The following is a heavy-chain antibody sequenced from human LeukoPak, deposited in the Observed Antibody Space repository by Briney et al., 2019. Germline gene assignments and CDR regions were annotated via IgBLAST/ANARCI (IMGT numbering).Heavy chain of an antibody. CDR2: IYDSVST. CDR3: ARDTESGNDFEY. J-gene: IGHJ4*02. CDR1: GGSISSGAYF. V-gene: IGHV4-31*03. Sequence: RPSQTLSLTCTVSGGSISSGAYFWSWIRQHPEKGLEWIGYIYDSVSTYYNPSLKSRVTISVDTSENKFSLKLSSVTAADTAVYYCARDTESGNDFEYWGRGTPVTVSS. D-gene: IGHD3-10*01.